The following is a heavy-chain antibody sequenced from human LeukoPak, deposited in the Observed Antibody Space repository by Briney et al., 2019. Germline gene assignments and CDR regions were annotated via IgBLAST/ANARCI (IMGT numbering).Heavy chain of an antibody. CDR1: GYTFTSYD. D-gene: IGHD2-2*01. Sequence: ASVKVSCKASGYTFTSYDINWVRQATGHGLEWMGWMKPNSGNTGYAQKFQGRVTITRNTSISTAYMELSSLRSEDTAVYYCARGTSYCSSTSCSPSLGFDYWGQGTLVTVSS. CDR3: ARGTSYCSSTSCSPSLGFDY. V-gene: IGHV1-8*03. J-gene: IGHJ4*02. CDR2: MKPNSGNT.